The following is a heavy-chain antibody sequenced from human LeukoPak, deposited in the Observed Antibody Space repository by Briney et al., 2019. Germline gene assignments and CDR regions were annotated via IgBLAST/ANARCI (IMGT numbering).Heavy chain of an antibody. V-gene: IGHV3-30*02. CDR3: AKAISSSWYSLDY. CDR2: IWYDGSNK. J-gene: IGHJ4*02. Sequence: SGGSLRLSCAASGFTFSGYGMHWVRQATGKGLEWVAVIWYDGSNKYYADSVKGRFTISRDNSKNTLYLQMNSLRAEDTAVYYCAKAISSSWYSLDYWGQGTLVTVSS. D-gene: IGHD6-13*01. CDR1: GFTFSGYG.